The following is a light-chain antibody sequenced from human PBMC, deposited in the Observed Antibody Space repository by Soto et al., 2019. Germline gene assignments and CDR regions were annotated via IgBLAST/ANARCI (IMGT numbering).Light chain of an antibody. CDR1: QRVNSN. CDR2: GIS. CDR3: QQHGQWPIT. V-gene: IGKV3D-15*01. Sequence: EIVMTQSPATLSVSPGERATLSCRASQRVNSNYLAWYQQKPGQAPRLLIYGISKRATDIPDRFSGSGSGTEFTLTISSLQPEDVATYYCQQHGQWPITFGQGTRLEIK. J-gene: IGKJ5*01.